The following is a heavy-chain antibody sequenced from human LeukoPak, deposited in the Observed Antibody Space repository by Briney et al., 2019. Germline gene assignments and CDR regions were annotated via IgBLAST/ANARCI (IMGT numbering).Heavy chain of an antibody. V-gene: IGHV3-30*03. CDR2: ISYDGSNK. Sequence: PGGSLRLSCAASGFTFSSYGMHWVRQAPGKGLEWVAVISYDGSNKYYADSVKGRFTISRDNSKNTLYLQMNSLRAEDTAVYYCASHAVAADIFDYWGQGTLVTVSS. CDR3: ASHAVAADIFDY. D-gene: IGHD2-15*01. CDR1: GFTFSSYG. J-gene: IGHJ4*02.